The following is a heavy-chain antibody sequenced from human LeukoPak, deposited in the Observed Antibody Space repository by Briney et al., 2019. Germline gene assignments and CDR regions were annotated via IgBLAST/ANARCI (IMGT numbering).Heavy chain of an antibody. Sequence: ETLSLTCTVSGGSISSYYWSWVRQAPGKGLEWVANIKQDGGERYYVDSVKGRFTISRDNAKNSLYLQMNSLRAEDTAVYYCARDRHDYTHYFDYWGQGTLVTVSS. D-gene: IGHD4-11*01. CDR3: ARDRHDYTHYFDY. CDR2: IKQDGGER. CDR1: GGSISSYY. V-gene: IGHV3-7*01. J-gene: IGHJ4*02.